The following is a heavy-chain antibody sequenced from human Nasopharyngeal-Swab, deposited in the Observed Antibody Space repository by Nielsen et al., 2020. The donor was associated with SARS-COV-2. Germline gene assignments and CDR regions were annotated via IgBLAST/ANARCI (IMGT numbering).Heavy chain of an antibody. Sequence: GESLKISCAASGFTFSSYGMHWVRQAPGKGLEWVAVISYDGSNKYYADSVKGRFTISRDNSKNTLYLQMNSLRAEDTAVYYCARDWRRVRMGSVDYGMDVWGQGTTVTVSS. CDR3: ARDWRRVRMGSVDYGMDV. CDR1: GFTFSSYG. V-gene: IGHV3-30*03. D-gene: IGHD2-15*01. CDR2: ISYDGSNK. J-gene: IGHJ6*02.